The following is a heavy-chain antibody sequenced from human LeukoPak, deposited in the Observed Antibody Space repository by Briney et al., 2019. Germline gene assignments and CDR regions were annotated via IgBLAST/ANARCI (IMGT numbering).Heavy chain of an antibody. V-gene: IGHV3-74*01. CDR3: ARIGVGGGTRGLYYFDF. CDR2: MNSDGSST. D-gene: IGHD3-16*01. Sequence: GGSLRLSCAASGFTFSSHWMHWVRQAPGKGLVWVSRMNSDGSSTSYADSVKGRFTISRDNAKNTLYLQMNSLRAEDTAVYYCARIGVGGGTRGLYYFDFWGQGTLVTVSS. CDR1: GFTFSSHW. J-gene: IGHJ4*02.